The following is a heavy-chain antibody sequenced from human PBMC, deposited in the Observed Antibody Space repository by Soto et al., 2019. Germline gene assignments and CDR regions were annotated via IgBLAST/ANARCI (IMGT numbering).Heavy chain of an antibody. J-gene: IGHJ4*02. CDR3: TTDLVQEYGDYEAPTRFFNYFDY. Sequence: EVQLVESGGGLVQPGGSLRLSCAASGFTFSNAWMSWVRQAPGKGLEWVGRIKSKTDGGTTDYAAPVKGRFTISRDDSKNTLYLQMNSLKTEDTAVYYCTTDLVQEYGDYEAPTRFFNYFDYWGQGTLVTVSS. CDR1: GFTFSNAW. V-gene: IGHV3-15*01. CDR2: IKSKTDGGTT. D-gene: IGHD4-17*01.